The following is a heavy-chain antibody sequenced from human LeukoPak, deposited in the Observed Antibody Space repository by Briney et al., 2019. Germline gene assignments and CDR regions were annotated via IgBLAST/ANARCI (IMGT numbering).Heavy chain of an antibody. CDR1: GGSISSTSYY. CDR2: IYYSGST. D-gene: IGHD3-22*01. CDR3: AKAGVRYFDSSGLYAFDF. V-gene: IGHV4-39*01. Sequence: PSETLSLTCAVSGGSISSTSYYWAWIRQPPGKGLERIGTIYYSGSTYHNPSLKSRVTMSVDTSRNQFSLKLSSVDAADTAVYYCAKAGVRYFDSSGLYAFDFWGKGTTVTVSS. J-gene: IGHJ3*01.